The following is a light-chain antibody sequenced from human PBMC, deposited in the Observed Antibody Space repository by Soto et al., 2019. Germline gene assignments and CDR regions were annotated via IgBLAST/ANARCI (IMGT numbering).Light chain of an antibody. Sequence: EIVLTQSPGTLSLSPGERATLSCRASQSVSSNYLAWYQQKPGQAPRLLISGASSRATGISDRFSGSGSGTDFTLTISSLQSEDFAIYYCQQYDNWPPVTFGQGTRLEIK. CDR1: QSVSSNY. CDR2: GAS. J-gene: IGKJ5*01. V-gene: IGKV3-20*01. CDR3: QQYDNWPPVT.